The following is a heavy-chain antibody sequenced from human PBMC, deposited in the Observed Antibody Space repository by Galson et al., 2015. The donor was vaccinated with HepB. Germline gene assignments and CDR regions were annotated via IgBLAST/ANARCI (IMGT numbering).Heavy chain of an antibody. Sequence: SLRVSCVDSACTFRSYAWSWAPKAPGKGLEWVSAISGSGGSTYYADSVKGRFTISRDNSKNTLYLQMNSLRAEDTAVYYCAKVNGGGFDYWGQGTLVTVSS. D-gene: IGHD3-16*01. CDR1: ACTFRSYA. V-gene: IGHV3-23*01. CDR3: AKVNGGGFDY. CDR2: ISGSGGST. J-gene: IGHJ4*02.